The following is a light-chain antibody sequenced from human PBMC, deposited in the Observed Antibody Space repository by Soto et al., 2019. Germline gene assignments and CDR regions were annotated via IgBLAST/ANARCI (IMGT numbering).Light chain of an antibody. CDR1: QSVSSN. J-gene: IGKJ4*01. Sequence: EIVMTQSPAALSVSPGERATLSCRASQSVSSNFAWFQQKPGQAPRLLIYGASTRATGIPARFSGSGSGTEFTLTIDSLQSEDFAAYYCQQYINWPLTFGGGTKVDIK. V-gene: IGKV3-15*01. CDR2: GAS. CDR3: QQYINWPLT.